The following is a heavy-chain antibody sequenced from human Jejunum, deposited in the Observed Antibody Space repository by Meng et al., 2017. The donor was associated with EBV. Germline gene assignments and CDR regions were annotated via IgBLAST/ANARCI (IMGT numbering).Heavy chain of an antibody. J-gene: IGHJ4*02. CDR3: ARDGPQSLSSFDY. CDR1: GDSVSSDGAA. CDR2: TFYRSRWFY. V-gene: IGHV6-1*01. D-gene: IGHD6-6*01. Sequence: QVQLQQSGPGLVKPSQTLSLTCASSGDSVSSDGAAWNWIRQSPSRGLEWLGRTFYRSRWFYDYAPSVKSRITINSDTSKNQFSLHLDSVTPEDTAVYYCARDGPQSLSSFDYWGQGTLVTVSS.